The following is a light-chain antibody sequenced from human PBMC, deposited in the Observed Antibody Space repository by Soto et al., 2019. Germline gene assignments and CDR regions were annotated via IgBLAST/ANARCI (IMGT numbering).Light chain of an antibody. J-gene: IGKJ5*01. Sequence: EIVMTQSPATLSVSPGERATLSCRASQSVSRNLAWYKQKPDQAPRLLIYGASTRATSIPARFSGSGSGTEFTLTISSLQSEDFAVYYCQQYNNWPLLIAFGQGTRLEIK. V-gene: IGKV3-15*01. CDR1: QSVSRN. CDR2: GAS. CDR3: QQYNNWPLLIA.